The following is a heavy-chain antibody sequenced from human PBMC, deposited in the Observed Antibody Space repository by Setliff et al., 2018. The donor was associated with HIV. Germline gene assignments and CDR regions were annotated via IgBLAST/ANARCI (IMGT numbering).Heavy chain of an antibody. CDR1: GFTFTSYY. Sequence: ASVKVSCKASGFTFTSYYMHWLRQAPGQGLEWMGWMNPNSGNTGYAQKFQGRVTMTRDTSTSTVYMELSSLRSEDTAVYYCARGPITGTTFFDYWGQGTLVTVSS. V-gene: IGHV1-8*02. CDR2: MNPNSGNT. D-gene: IGHD1-7*01. CDR3: ARGPITGTTFFDY. J-gene: IGHJ4*02.